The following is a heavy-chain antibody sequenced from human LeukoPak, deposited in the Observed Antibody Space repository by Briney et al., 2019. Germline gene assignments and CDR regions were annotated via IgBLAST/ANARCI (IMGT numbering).Heavy chain of an antibody. D-gene: IGHD3-16*01. V-gene: IGHV4-59*01. CDR1: GGSISSYY. J-gene: IGHJ3*02. CDR2: IYYTGST. Sequence: PSETLSLTCTVSGGSISSYYWSWIRQPPGKGLEWIGYIYYTGSTNCNPSLKSRVTISVDTSKNQFSLKLSSVTAADTAVYYCASDPWAQPSQDAFDIWGQGTMVTVSS. CDR3: ASDPWAQPSQDAFDI.